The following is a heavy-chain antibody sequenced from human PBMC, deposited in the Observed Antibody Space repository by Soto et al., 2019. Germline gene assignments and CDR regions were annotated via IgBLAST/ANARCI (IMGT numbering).Heavy chain of an antibody. CDR2: INHSGST. CDR3: ARGSPITMIVVVTPPLDY. J-gene: IGHJ4*02. V-gene: IGHV4-34*01. Sequence: SETLSLTCAVYGGSFSGYYWSWIRQPPGKGLEWIGEINHSGSTNYNPSLKSRVTISVDTSKNQFSLKLSSVTAADTAVYYCARGSPITMIVVVTPPLDYWGQGTQVTISS. CDR1: GGSFSGYY. D-gene: IGHD3-22*01.